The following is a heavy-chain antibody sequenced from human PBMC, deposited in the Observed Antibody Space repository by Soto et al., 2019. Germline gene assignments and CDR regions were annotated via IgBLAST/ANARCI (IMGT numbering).Heavy chain of an antibody. CDR1: GSTLSDHY. Sequence: GGSLRLSCAASGSTLSDHYVDWVRQAPGKGLEWVGRSGNKANSDTTEYGSSVKGRFTISRDDSKNSMYLQMNNLKTEDTAVYYCTRGYSGIDIYAFDIWGQGTLVTVSS. V-gene: IGHV3-72*01. CDR3: TRGYSGIDIYAFDI. J-gene: IGHJ3*02. D-gene: IGHD1-26*01. CDR2: SGNKANSDTT.